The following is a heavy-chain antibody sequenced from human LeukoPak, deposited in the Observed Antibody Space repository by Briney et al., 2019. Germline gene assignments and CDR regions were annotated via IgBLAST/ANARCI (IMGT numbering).Heavy chain of an antibody. CDR1: GFTVSSNY. Sequence: PGGSLRLSCAASGFTVSSNYMSWVRQAPGKGLEWVSVIYSGGSTYYADSVKGRFTISRDNSKNTLYLQMNSLRAEDTAVYYCASRYYYDTRDYWGQGTLVTVSS. CDR2: IYSGGST. J-gene: IGHJ4*02. V-gene: IGHV3-66*01. D-gene: IGHD3-22*01. CDR3: ASRYYYDTRDY.